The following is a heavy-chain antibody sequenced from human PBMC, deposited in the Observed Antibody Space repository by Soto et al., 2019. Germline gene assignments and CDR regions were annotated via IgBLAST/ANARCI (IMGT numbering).Heavy chain of an antibody. CDR1: GASISSDNYY. CDR3: ARMGTLYGIVTNNWFDS. J-gene: IGHJ5*01. D-gene: IGHD3-10*01. Sequence: ASETLSLTCTVSGASISSDNYYWSWIRQPPGKGLEWIGYVSDSGSAYYNPSLKSRVTTSLDRSKNQISLYLSSMTAADTAVYYCARMGTLYGIVTNNWFDSWGQGTLVTVSS. V-gene: IGHV4-30-4*01. CDR2: VSDSGSA.